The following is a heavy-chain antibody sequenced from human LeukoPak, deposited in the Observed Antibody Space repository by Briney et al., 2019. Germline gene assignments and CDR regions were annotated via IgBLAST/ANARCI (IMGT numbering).Heavy chain of an antibody. D-gene: IGHD3-22*01. CDR1: GYTFTSDG. CDR3: ARVYDSSGYYLHYFDY. Sequence: ASVKVSCKASGYTFTSDGISWVRQAPGQGLEWMGWISAYNGNTNYAQKLQGRVTMTTDTSTSTAYMELRSLRSDDTAVYYCARVYDSSGYYLHYFDYWGQGTLVTVSS. V-gene: IGHV1-18*01. J-gene: IGHJ4*02. CDR2: ISAYNGNT.